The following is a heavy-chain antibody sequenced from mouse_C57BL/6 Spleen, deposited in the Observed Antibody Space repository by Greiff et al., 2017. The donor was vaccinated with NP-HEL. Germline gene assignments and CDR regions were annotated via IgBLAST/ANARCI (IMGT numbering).Heavy chain of an antibody. CDR2: ISYDGSN. CDR1: GYSITSGYY. Sequence: EVQLQESGPGLVKPSQSLSLTCSVTGYSITSGYYWNWIRQFPGNKLEWMGYISYDGSNNYNPSLKNRISITRDTSKNQFFLKLNSVTTEDTATYYCARERPWDWYFDVWGTGTTVTVSS. V-gene: IGHV3-6*01. J-gene: IGHJ1*03. CDR3: ARERPWDWYFDV.